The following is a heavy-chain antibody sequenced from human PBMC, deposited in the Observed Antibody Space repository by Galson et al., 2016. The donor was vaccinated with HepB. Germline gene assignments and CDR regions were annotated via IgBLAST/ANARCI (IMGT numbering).Heavy chain of an antibody. J-gene: IGHJ4*02. D-gene: IGHD2-2*02. V-gene: IGHV3-30-3*01. CDR1: RFNLSNYA. CDR2: IGFDASNK. Sequence: SLRLSCAASRFNLSNYAMHWVRQAPGKGLEWVAVIGFDASNKYHADSVRGRLSISRDNSMNTLYLHLSSLRPDDTAVYYCARADRDVGDCATTNCYNGSPDLGYWGQGAPVTVSS. CDR3: ARADRDVGDCATTNCYNGSPDLGY.